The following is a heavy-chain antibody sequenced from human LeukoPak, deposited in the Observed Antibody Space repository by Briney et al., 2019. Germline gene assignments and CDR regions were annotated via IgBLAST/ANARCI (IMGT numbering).Heavy chain of an antibody. Sequence: SETLSLTCTVSGGSITGHYWSWIRQPPGKGLEWIGYIYYSGSTNYNPSLKSRVTISVDTSKNQFSLKLSSVTAADTAVYYCARSIQLWDYYFDYWGQGTLVTVSS. V-gene: IGHV4-59*08. D-gene: IGHD5-18*01. CDR3: ARSIQLWDYYFDY. CDR2: IYYSGST. J-gene: IGHJ4*02. CDR1: GGSITGHY.